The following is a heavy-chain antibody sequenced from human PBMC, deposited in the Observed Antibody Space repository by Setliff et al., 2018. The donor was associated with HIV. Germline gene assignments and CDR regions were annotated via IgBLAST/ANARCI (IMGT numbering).Heavy chain of an antibody. V-gene: IGHV1-69*13. D-gene: IGHD3-10*01. CDR2: IIPIFGSA. CDR1: GGTFSNYG. Sequence: SVKVSCKSSGGTFSNYGFAWVRQAPGQGLEWMGGIIPIFGSADYAQKFQGRVTISADESTSTVYLELSSLTSDDTAMYYCASKGDYYTSKTLDSWGQGTLVTVSS. J-gene: IGHJ4*02. CDR3: ASKGDYYTSKTLDS.